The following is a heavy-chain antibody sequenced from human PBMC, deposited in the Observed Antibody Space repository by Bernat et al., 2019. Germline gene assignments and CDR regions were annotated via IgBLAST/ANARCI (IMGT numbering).Heavy chain of an antibody. V-gene: IGHV4-39*01. CDR1: GGSISSSSYY. J-gene: IGHJ3*02. Sequence: QLQLQESGPGLVKPSETLSLTCTVSGGSISSSSYYWGWIRQPPGKGLEWIGSIYYSGSTYYNPSLKSRVTISVDTSKHQFSLKLSSVTAADTAVYYCARLGYCSSTSCYAFDIWGQGTMVTVSS. CDR2: IYYSGST. D-gene: IGHD2-2*01. CDR3: ARLGYCSSTSCYAFDI.